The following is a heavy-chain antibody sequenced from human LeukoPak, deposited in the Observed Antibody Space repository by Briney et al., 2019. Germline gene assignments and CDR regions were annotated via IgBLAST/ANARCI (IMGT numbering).Heavy chain of an antibody. J-gene: IGHJ3*02. CDR2: INYSGST. D-gene: IGHD1-1*01. V-gene: IGHV4-59*01. CDR3: ARDPLSTNDFDI. Sequence: SETLSLTCTVSGASITNSYWNWIRQSPGKGLEWIGYINYSGSTDYNPSLKSRVTISVDTSKNQFSLKLSSVTAADTAVYFCARDPLSTNDFDIWGQGTMVTVSS. CDR1: GASITNSY.